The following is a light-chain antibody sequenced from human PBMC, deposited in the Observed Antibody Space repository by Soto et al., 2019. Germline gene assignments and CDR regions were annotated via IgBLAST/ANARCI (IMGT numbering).Light chain of an antibody. J-gene: IGLJ2*01. CDR2: DNS. CDR1: SSNIGSHY. V-gene: IGLV1-51*01. CDR3: GTWDSSLGAGVV. Sequence: QSVLTQPPSVSAAPGQKVTISCSGSSSNIGSHYVAWYQHLPGTAPKLLIYDNSQRPSGIPDRFSGSKSDTSATLDITGLQPGDEADYYCGTWDSSLGAGVVFGGGTKVTVL.